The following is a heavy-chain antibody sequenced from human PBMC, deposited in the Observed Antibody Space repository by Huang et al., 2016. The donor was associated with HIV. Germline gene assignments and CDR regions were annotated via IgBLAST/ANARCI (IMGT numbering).Heavy chain of an antibody. J-gene: IGHJ4*02. CDR1: GGSIRSDNYY. D-gene: IGHD3-10*01. CDR2: INYSGRT. CDR3: ARLPGSITMIRGVITDPY. V-gene: IGHV4-39*02. Sequence: QLQLQESGPGLVKPSETLSLTCTVSGGSIRSDNYYSGWIRPPPGKGLVWIGSINYSGRTSYKPALKRRVTISVDTSKNYFSLRMRSVTAADTAVYYCARLPGSITMIRGVITDPYWGQGTLVTVSS.